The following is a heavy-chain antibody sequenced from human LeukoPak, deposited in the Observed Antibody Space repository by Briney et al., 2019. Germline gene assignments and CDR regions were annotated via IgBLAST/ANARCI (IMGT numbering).Heavy chain of an antibody. CDR3: SWVSGPFNHVPDY. V-gene: IGHV3-15*01. D-gene: IGHD3-10*01. J-gene: IGHJ4*02. CDR1: GFPFTDAW. CDR2: IKSKGGGGTA. Sequence: GGSLRLSCAASGFPFTDAWMTWVRQAPGKGLEWVGRIKSKGGGGTADYAAPVKGRFTISRDDSKNMIYLQMNSLKTEDTALYYCSWVSGPFNHVPDYWGRGTLVTVSS.